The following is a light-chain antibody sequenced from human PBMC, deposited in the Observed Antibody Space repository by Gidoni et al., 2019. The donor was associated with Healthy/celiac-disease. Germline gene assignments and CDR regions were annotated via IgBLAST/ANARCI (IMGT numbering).Light chain of an antibody. V-gene: IGKV1-33*01. J-gene: IGKJ4*01. Sequence: DIQMTQSPSSLSASVGDRVTITCQASQDISNYLNWYPQKPGKAPKLLSYDASNLETGVPSRFSGSGSGTDFTFTISSLQPEDIATYYCQQYDNLPLPFGGGTKVEIK. CDR3: QQYDNLPLP. CDR1: QDISNY. CDR2: DAS.